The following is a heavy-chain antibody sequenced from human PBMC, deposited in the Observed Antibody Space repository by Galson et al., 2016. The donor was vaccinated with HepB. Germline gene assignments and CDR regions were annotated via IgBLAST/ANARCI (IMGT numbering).Heavy chain of an antibody. Sequence: SLRLSCAASGFTFSSYSMNWVRQAPGKGLEWVSFISSSSTTIYYADPVKGRFTISRDNAKNSLFLRMNSLRDEDTAVYYCAKESGFGVYFDYWGQGTLVTVSS. D-gene: IGHD2-8*01. J-gene: IGHJ4*02. V-gene: IGHV3-48*02. CDR3: AKESGFGVYFDY. CDR2: ISSSSTTI. CDR1: GFTFSSYS.